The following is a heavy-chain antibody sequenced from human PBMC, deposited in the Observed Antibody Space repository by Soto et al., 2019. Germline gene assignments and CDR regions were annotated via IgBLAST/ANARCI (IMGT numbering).Heavy chain of an antibody. D-gene: IGHD1-26*01. V-gene: IGHV4-59*01. CDR3: AREIGGSYLDHYFDY. CDR2: ISISGNT. CDR1: GGSISSDF. J-gene: IGHJ4*02. Sequence: SETLSLTCTVSGGSISSDFWSWIRQPPGKGLEWIGYISISGNTDYSPSLKSRATISADTSRNQFSLKLRSVNTADTAVYYCAREIGGSYLDHYFDYWGQGTLVTVS.